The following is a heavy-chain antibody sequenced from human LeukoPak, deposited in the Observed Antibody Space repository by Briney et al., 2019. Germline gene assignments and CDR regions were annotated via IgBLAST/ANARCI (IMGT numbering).Heavy chain of an antibody. Sequence: KPSETLSLTCTVSGGSISSHYWSWIRQPPGKGLEWIGYIYYNGSTNYNPSLKSRVTISVDTSKNQFSLKLSSVTAADTAVYYCARDHGTLDAFDIWGQGTMVTVSS. D-gene: IGHD1-1*01. CDR1: GGSISSHY. V-gene: IGHV4-59*11. J-gene: IGHJ3*02. CDR2: IYYNGST. CDR3: ARDHGTLDAFDI.